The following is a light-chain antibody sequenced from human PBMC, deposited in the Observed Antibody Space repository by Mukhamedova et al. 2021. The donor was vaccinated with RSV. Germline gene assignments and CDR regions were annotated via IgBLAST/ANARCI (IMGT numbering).Light chain of an antibody. Sequence: GTSSDVGYSNSVSWYQQHPGKAPKIVIYAVSKRPSGVSTRFSGSKSGDSASLTISGLQTEDEADYYCCSYTSSGTLVFGAGTKLTV. V-gene: IGLV2-14*03. CDR3: CSYTSSGTLV. CDR2: AVS. CDR1: SSDVGYSNS. J-gene: IGLJ2*01.